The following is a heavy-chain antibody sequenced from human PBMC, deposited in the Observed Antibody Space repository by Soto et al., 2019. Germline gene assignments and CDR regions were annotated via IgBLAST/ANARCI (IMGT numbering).Heavy chain of an antibody. CDR2: IILIFGTA. J-gene: IGHJ4*02. CDR1: GGTFSSYA. V-gene: IGHV1-69*13. D-gene: IGHD2-8*01. CDR3: ARAGRGELGYCTNGVCYRTKYTIDY. Sequence: ASVKVSCKASGGTFSSYAISWVRQAPGQGLEWMGGIILIFGTANYAQKFQGRVTITADESTSTAYMELSSLRSEDTAVYYCARAGRGELGYCTNGVCYRTKYTIDYWGQGTLVTVSS.